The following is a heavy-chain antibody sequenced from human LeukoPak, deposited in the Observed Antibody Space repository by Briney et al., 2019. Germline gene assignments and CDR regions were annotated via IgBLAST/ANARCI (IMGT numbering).Heavy chain of an antibody. J-gene: IGHJ6*02. V-gene: IGHV3-7*03. CDR3: GRAVDV. D-gene: IGHD6-19*01. CDR2: IKQDGSEK. Sequence: GGSLRLSCAAPGFTFSDYWINWVRQPPGKGLEWVANIKQDGSEKHYVDSVKGRFTISRDNAKSSVYLQMNSLRVEDTAVYYCGRAVDVWGQGTTVTVSS. CDR1: GFTFSDYW.